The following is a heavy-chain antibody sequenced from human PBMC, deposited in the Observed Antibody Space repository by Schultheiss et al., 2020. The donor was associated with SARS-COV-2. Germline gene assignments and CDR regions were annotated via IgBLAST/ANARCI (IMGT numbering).Heavy chain of an antibody. D-gene: IGHD3-10*01. CDR3: ARDRGRITMVRGVIADY. V-gene: IGHV1-2*02. Sequence: ASVKVSCKASGFTFTSSAMHWVRQAPGQGLEWMGWINPNSGGTNYAQKFQGRVTMTRDTSISTAYMELSRLRSDDTAVYYCARDRGRITMVRGVIADYWGQGTLVTVSS. CDR2: INPNSGGT. CDR1: GFTFTSSA. J-gene: IGHJ4*02.